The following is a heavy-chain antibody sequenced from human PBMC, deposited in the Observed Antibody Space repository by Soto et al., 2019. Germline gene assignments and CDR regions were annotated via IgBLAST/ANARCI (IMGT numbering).Heavy chain of an antibody. Sequence: VASVKVSCKASGYTFTSYGISWVRQAPGQGLEWMGWISAYNGNTNYAQKLQGRVTMTTDTSTSTAYMELSSLRSEDTAVYYCARGDMVRGVYYYGMDVWAQGTTVPVSS. D-gene: IGHD3-10*01. CDR2: ISAYNGNT. CDR3: ARGDMVRGVYYYGMDV. J-gene: IGHJ6*02. V-gene: IGHV1-18*01. CDR1: GYTFTSYG.